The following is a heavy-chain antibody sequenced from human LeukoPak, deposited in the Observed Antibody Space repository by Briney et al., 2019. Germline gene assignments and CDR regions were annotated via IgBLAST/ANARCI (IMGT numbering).Heavy chain of an antibody. Sequence: ASVKVSCKASGYTFTGYYMHWVRQAPGQGLEWMGWINPNSGGTNYAQKFQGRVTMTRDTSISTAYMELRSLRSDDTAVYYCARVDGSGSYSPRGYFDYWGQGTLVTVPS. CDR1: GYTFTGYY. CDR3: ARVDGSGSYSPRGYFDY. D-gene: IGHD3-10*01. V-gene: IGHV1-2*02. CDR2: INPNSGGT. J-gene: IGHJ4*02.